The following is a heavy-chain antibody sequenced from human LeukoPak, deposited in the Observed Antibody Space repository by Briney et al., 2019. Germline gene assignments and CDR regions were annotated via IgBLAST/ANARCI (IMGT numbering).Heavy chain of an antibody. D-gene: IGHD6-13*01. Sequence: SETLSLTCTVSGGSISSYYWSWIRQPPGKGLEWIGYIYYSGSTNYNPSLKSRVTISVDTSKNQFSLKLSSVTAADTAVYYCARKRIEAAGVFDYWGQGTLVTVSS. V-gene: IGHV4-59*01. CDR3: ARKRIEAAGVFDY. J-gene: IGHJ4*02. CDR2: IYYSGST. CDR1: GGSISSYY.